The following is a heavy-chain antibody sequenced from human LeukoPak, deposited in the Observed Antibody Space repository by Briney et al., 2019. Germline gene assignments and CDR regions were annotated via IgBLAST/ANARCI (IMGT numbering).Heavy chain of an antibody. J-gene: IGHJ5*02. Sequence: GGSLRLSCAASGFTVSSNYMSWVRQAPGKGLEWASVIYSGGSTYYAASVKGRFTISRDNAKNTLYLQMNSLRAEDTAVYYCAREVRYSYGSRQGGWFEPWGQETLVTDSS. D-gene: IGHD5-18*01. CDR2: IYSGGST. CDR1: GFTVSSNY. V-gene: IGHV3-53*01. CDR3: AREVRYSYGSRQGGWFEP.